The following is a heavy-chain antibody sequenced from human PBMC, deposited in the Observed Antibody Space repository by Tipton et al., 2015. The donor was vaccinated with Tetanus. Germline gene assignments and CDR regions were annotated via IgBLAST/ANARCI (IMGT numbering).Heavy chain of an antibody. D-gene: IGHD3-10*01. Sequence: TMSLTCTVSGGSVSSGSYYWRWVRQPPGKGLEYIGYILYKGGTNYNPSLKSQVIISADASKNQFSLRLTSVTAADTAVYYCAISKLLWFVESLSGFDAWGQGTLVTVST. CDR1: GGSVSSGSYY. J-gene: IGHJ5*02. CDR3: AISKLLWFVESLSGFDA. V-gene: IGHV4-61*01. CDR2: ILYKGGT.